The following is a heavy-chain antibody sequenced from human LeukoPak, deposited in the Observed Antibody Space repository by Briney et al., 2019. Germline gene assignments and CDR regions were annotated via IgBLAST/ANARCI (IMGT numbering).Heavy chain of an antibody. J-gene: IGHJ5*02. CDR3: AREDRNYYGSGSYSNWFDP. CDR1: GFDFSDYY. D-gene: IGHD3-10*01. Sequence: PGGSLRLSCAAAGFDFSDYYMSWIRQAPGKGLEWVSYISSSGSTIYYADSVKGRFTMSRDNAKNSLYLQMNSLRAEDTAVYYCAREDRNYYGSGSYSNWFDPWGQGTLVTVSS. V-gene: IGHV3-11*01. CDR2: ISSSGSTI.